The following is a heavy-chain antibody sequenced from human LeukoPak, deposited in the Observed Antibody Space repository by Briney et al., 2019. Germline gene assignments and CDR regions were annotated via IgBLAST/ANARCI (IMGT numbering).Heavy chain of an antibody. Sequence: SETLSLTFTVSGGSISSGSYYWSWIRQPAGKGLEWIGRTYTSGSTNYNPSLKSRVTISVDTSKNQFSLKLSSVTAADTAVYYCARVGATHDAFDIWGQGTMVTVSS. CDR1: GGSISSGSYY. J-gene: IGHJ3*02. CDR2: TYTSGST. D-gene: IGHD1-26*01. CDR3: ARVGATHDAFDI. V-gene: IGHV4-61*02.